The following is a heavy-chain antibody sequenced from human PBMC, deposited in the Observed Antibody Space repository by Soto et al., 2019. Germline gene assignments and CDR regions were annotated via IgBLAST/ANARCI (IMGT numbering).Heavy chain of an antibody. CDR2: TYYKSKWFN. J-gene: IGHJ6*03. D-gene: IGHD5-12*01. CDR1: GDSVSSNSAG. V-gene: IGHV6-1*01. CDR3: VRGSWADVSGHYYMDV. Sequence: QVQLQLSGPGLMAPSQTLSLTCAISGDSVSSNSAGWNWVRQTPSRALEWLGRTYYKSKWFNKYAVSVKSRITINPDTSQNQFSLHLDSVTPKDTAVYFCVRGSWADVSGHYYMDVWGKGTTVTVSS.